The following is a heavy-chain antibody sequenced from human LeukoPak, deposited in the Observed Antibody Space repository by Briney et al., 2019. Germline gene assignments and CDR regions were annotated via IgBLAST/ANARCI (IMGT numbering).Heavy chain of an antibody. CDR1: GDSVSSNSAA. D-gene: IGHD5-24*01. CDR2: TYYRSKWYN. J-gene: IGHJ5*02. Sequence: SGPGLVKPSQTLSLTCAISGDSVSSNSAAWNWIRQSPSRGLEWLGRTYYRSKWYNNYAVSVKSRITINPDTSKNQFSLQLNSVTPEDTAVYYCARESLTWLQSRTSWFDPWGQGTLVTVSS. CDR3: ARESLTWLQSRTSWFDP. V-gene: IGHV6-1*01.